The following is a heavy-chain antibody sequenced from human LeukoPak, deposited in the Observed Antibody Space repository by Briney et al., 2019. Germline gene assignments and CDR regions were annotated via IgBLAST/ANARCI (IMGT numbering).Heavy chain of an antibody. CDR2: ISPNSGGT. CDR1: GYTFTGYY. CDR3: AREDCSSTSCYLVSGYFDY. D-gene: IGHD2-2*01. Sequence: ASVKVSCKASGYTFTGYYMHWVRQAPGQGLEWMGWISPNSGGTNYAQKFQGRVTMTRDTSISTAYMELSRLRSDDTAVYYCAREDCSSTSCYLVSGYFDYWGQGTLVTVSS. V-gene: IGHV1-2*02. J-gene: IGHJ4*02.